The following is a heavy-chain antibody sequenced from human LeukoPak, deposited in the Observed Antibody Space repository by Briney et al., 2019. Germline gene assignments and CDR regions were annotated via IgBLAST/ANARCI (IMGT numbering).Heavy chain of an antibody. V-gene: IGHV3-21*01. Sequence: GGSLRLSCAASGFTFSSYSMDWVRQAPGKGLEWVSSISSSSSYIYYADSVKGRFTISRDNAKNSLYLQMNSLRAEDTAVYYCARSPTSSPYYYDSSGYYANYWGQGTLVTVSS. J-gene: IGHJ4*02. CDR3: ARSPTSSPYYYDSSGYYANY. CDR2: ISSSSSYI. D-gene: IGHD3-22*01. CDR1: GFTFSSYS.